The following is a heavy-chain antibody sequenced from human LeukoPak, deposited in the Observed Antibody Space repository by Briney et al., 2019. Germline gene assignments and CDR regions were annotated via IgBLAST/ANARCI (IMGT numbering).Heavy chain of an antibody. J-gene: IGHJ4*02. V-gene: IGHV3-74*01. D-gene: IGHD3-22*01. CDR2: INSDGSRT. Sequence: GGSLRLSCAASGFTFSSYWMHWVRQAPGKGLVWVSRINSDGSRTYYADSVKGRFAISRDNSNHPLYLQMTSLRAEDTAVYYCANFDYYDSSEVNYWGQGTLVTVSS. CDR3: ANFDYYDSSEVNY. CDR1: GFTFSSYW.